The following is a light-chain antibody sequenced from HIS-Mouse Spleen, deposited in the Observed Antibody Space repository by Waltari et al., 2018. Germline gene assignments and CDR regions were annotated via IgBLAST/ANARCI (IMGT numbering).Light chain of an antibody. J-gene: IGLJ1*01. CDR1: SSDVGGYNY. CDR3: SSYAGSNNYV. V-gene: IGLV2-8*01. Sequence: QSALTQPPSASGSPGQSVTISCTGTSSDVGGYNYVSWYQQHPAKAPKLMIYEVSKRPSGVPDRFSGSKSGKTASLTVAGLQAEDEADYYCSSYAGSNNYVFGTGTKVTVL. CDR2: EVS.